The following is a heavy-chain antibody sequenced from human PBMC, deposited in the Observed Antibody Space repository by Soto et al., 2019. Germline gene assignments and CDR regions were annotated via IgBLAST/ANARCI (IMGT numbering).Heavy chain of an antibody. D-gene: IGHD5-12*01. CDR2: IFWDDDK. CDR1: GFSLSTRGVG. V-gene: IGHV2-5*02. Sequence: QITLKESGPTLVKPTQTLTLTCSFSGFSLSTRGVGVGWIRQPPGKALEWLVLIFWDDDKWYSPSLRSRLTITEDTSKNQVLLIMTNMDPVDTATYYCAHRSRGYAYYFDQWGQGTLVTVSS. J-gene: IGHJ4*02. CDR3: AHRSRGYAYYFDQ.